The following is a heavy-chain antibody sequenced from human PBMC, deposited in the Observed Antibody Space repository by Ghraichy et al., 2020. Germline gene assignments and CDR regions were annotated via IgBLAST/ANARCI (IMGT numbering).Heavy chain of an antibody. J-gene: IGHJ6*02. CDR3: IVGATTDYYYGMDV. CDR2: IKSKTDGGTT. Sequence: GSLRLSCAASGVTFSNAWMNWVRQAPGKGLEWVGRIKSKTDGGTTDYAAPVKGRFTISRDDSKNTLYLQMNSLKTEDTAVYYCIVGATTDYYYGMDVWGQGTTVTVSS. V-gene: IGHV3-15*07. CDR1: GVTFSNAW. D-gene: IGHD1-26*01.